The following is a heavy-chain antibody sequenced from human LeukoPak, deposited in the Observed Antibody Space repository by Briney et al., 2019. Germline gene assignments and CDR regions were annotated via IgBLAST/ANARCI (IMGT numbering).Heavy chain of an antibody. J-gene: IGHJ4*02. D-gene: IGHD3-16*02. V-gene: IGHV3-30*18. CDR2: ISYDGSNK. Sequence: PGGSLRLSCAASGFTFSSYAMHWVRQTPGKGLEWVAVISYDGSNKYYADSVKGRFTISRDNSENTLYLQMNSLRAEDTAVYYCAKDLPVILWGQGALVTVSS. CDR3: AKDLPVIL. CDR1: GFTFSSYA.